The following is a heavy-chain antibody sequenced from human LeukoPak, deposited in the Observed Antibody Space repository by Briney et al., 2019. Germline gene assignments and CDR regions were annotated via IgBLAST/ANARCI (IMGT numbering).Heavy chain of an antibody. J-gene: IGHJ5*02. V-gene: IGHV3-48*01. CDR1: GFTFSSYS. CDR3: ARRVP. D-gene: IGHD3-10*01. Sequence: GGSLRLSCAASGFTFSSYSMNWVRQAPGKGLDWVSYISSSSNNIYYADSVKGRFTISREDAKNSLYLQMNSLRAEDTAVYYCARRVPWGQGTLVTVSS. CDR2: ISSSSNNI.